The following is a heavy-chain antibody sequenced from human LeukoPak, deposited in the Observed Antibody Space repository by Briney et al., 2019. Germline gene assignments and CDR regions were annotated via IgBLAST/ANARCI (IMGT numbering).Heavy chain of an antibody. Sequence: SETLSLTCTVSGGSISSYYWSWIRQPPGKGLEWIGYIYYSGSTDYNPSLKSRVTISVDTSKNQFSLKLSSVTAADTAVYYCARGRSGSYLNWFDPWGQGTLVTVSS. CDR1: GGSISSYY. V-gene: IGHV4-59*08. CDR2: IYYSGST. D-gene: IGHD1-26*01. J-gene: IGHJ5*02. CDR3: ARGRSGSYLNWFDP.